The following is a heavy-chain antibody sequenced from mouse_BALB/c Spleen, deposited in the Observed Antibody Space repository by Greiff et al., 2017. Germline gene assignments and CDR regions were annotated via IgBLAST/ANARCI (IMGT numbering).Heavy chain of an antibody. J-gene: IGHJ2*01. D-gene: IGHD2-1*01. CDR2: ISSGSSTI. CDR3: GRSGNAYY. CDR1: GFTFSSFG. V-gene: IGHV5-17*02. Sequence: EVKLVESGGGLVQPGGSRKLSCAASGFTFSSFGMHWVRQAPEKGLEWVAYISSGSSTIYYADTVKGRFTISRDKPKNTLFLQMTSLRSEDKAMYYCGRSGNAYYWGQGTTLTVSS.